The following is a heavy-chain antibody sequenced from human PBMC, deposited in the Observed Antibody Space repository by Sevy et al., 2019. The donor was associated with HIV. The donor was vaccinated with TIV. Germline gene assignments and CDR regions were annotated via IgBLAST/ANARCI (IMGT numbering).Heavy chain of an antibody. D-gene: IGHD2-8*02. V-gene: IGHV3-23*01. CDR2: FIGGGSRT. J-gene: IGHJ6*02. CDR1: GFPFSNYA. Sequence: GGSLRLSCAASGFPFSNYAMSWVRQAPGKGLEWVSTFIGGGSRTYYADSVTGRFIISRDNSRNTLYLQMNSLRAEDTAIYYCAKRRVQSGLSGGGANFGMDVCGRRTTVTVSS. CDR3: AKRRVQSGLSGGGANFGMDV.